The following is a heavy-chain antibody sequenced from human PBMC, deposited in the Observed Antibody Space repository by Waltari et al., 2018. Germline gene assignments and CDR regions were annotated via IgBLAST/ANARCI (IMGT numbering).Heavy chain of an antibody. CDR1: GGSFSGYY. D-gene: IGHD6-19*01. V-gene: IGHV4-34*01. CDR2: INHSGST. Sequence: QVQLQQWGAGLLKPSETLSLTCAVYGGSFSGYYWSWIRQSPGKGLEWIGEINHSGSTNSNPSLQSRVTISVDTSKNQFSLKVSSVTAADTAVYYCARQFSSGWYSEYWGQGTLVTVSS. J-gene: IGHJ4*02. CDR3: ARQFSSGWYSEY.